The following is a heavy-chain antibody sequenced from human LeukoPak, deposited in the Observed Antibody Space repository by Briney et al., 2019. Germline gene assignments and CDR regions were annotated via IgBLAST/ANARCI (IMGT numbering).Heavy chain of an antibody. CDR2: INPNSGGT. D-gene: IGHD3-22*01. V-gene: IGHV1-2*02. Sequence: ASVKVSCKASGYTFTGYYIHWVRQAPGQGLEWMGGINPNSGGTNYAQKFQGRVTMTRDTSNSTAYMELSRLRSGATAVDVCARGPRGYYDRGGSGYWGHGTLVTVSS. CDR1: GYTFTGYY. CDR3: ARGPRGYYDRGGSGY. J-gene: IGHJ4*01.